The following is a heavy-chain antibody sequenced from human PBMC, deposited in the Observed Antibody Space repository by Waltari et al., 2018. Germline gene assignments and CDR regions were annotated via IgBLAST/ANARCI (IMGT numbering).Heavy chain of an antibody. J-gene: IGHJ4*02. Sequence: QVQLQESGPGLVKPSQTLSLTCSVPGGSIRSGSYYWSWIRQPAGKGLEWIGHIYTSGSTNYNPSLESRVTISVDTSKNQFSLKLSSVTAADTAVYYCAREEDDHDISAYHFWGQGTLVTVSS. CDR3: AREEDDHDISAYHF. D-gene: IGHD3-22*01. CDR2: IYTSGST. V-gene: IGHV4-61*09. CDR1: GGSIRSGSYY.